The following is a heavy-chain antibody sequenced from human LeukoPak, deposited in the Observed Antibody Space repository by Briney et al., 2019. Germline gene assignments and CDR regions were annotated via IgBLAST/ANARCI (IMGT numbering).Heavy chain of an antibody. CDR1: YY. V-gene: IGHV4-34*01. CDR3: ARNPYDGSCYYVYFDY. J-gene: IGHJ4*02. D-gene: IGHD3-22*01. CDR2: INHSGST. Sequence: YYWSWXRXPPGKGLEWSGEINHSGSTNYNPSLKSRVTISVDTSKNQFSLKLSSVTAADPAVYYCARNPYDGSCYYVYFDYWGQGTLVTVSS.